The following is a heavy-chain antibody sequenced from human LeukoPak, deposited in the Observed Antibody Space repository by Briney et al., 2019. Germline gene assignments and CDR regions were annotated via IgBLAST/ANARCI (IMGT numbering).Heavy chain of an antibody. CDR1: GFTLSTYW. Sequence: GSLGLSCAASGFTLSTYWMSWVRQAPGRGLEWVANIKHDGSDKYYVDSVKGRFTISRDNAKNSLYLQMNSLRAEDTAVYYCARVTGDGSGSYYRWFDSWGQGTLVTVSS. V-gene: IGHV3-7*05. J-gene: IGHJ5*01. CDR2: IKHDGSDK. CDR3: ARVTGDGSGSYYRWFDS. D-gene: IGHD3-10*01.